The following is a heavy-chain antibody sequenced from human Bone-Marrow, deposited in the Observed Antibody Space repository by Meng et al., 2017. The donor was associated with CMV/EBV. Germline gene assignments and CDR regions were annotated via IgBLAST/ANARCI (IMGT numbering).Heavy chain of an antibody. J-gene: IGHJ6*02. CDR2: IGTAGDT. CDR1: GFTFSSYD. D-gene: IGHD3-10*01. CDR3: VRGGEENYGMDV. Sequence: GESLKISCAASGFTFSSYDMHWVRQATGKGLEWVSAIGTAGDTYYPGSVKGRFTISRENAKNSLYLQMNSLRDGDTAVYYCVRGGEENYGMDVWGQGTTVTVSS. V-gene: IGHV3-13*01.